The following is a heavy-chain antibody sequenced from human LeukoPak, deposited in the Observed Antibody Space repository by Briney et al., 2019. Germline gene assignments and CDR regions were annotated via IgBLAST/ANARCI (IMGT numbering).Heavy chain of an antibody. Sequence: ASVKVSCKASGYTFTGYYMHWVRQAPGQGLEWMGIINASGGSTSYAQKFQGRVTMTRDMSTSTVYMELSSLRSEDMAVYYCARVRGYSGYDYYFDCWGQGTLVTVSS. CDR3: ARVRGYSGYDYYFDC. CDR1: GYTFTGYY. J-gene: IGHJ4*02. D-gene: IGHD5-12*01. CDR2: INASGGST. V-gene: IGHV1-46*01.